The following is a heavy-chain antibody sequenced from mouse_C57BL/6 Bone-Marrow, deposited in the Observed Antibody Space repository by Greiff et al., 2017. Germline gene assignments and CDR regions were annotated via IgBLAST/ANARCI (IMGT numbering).Heavy chain of an antibody. J-gene: IGHJ2*01. CDR2: ISSGSSTI. Sequence: EVHLVESGGGLVKPGGSLKLSCAASGFTFSDYGMHWVRQAPEKGLEWVAYISSGSSTIYYADTVKGRFTISRDNAKNTLFLQMTSLRSEDTAMYYCARCYGSPYYFDYWGQGTTLTVSS. D-gene: IGHD1-1*01. CDR1: GFTFSDYG. CDR3: ARCYGSPYYFDY. V-gene: IGHV5-17*01.